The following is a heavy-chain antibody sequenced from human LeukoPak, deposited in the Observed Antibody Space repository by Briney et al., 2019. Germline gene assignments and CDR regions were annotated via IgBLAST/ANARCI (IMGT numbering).Heavy chain of an antibody. Sequence: SSVKVSCKASGGTFSSYAISWVRQAPGQGREWMGGIMPIFGPANYAQKFQGRVTITADKSTTTAYVELSSLRSEDTAVYYCARGITIYRGWFDPWGQGTLVTVSS. CDR1: GGTFSSYA. D-gene: IGHD3-9*01. J-gene: IGHJ5*02. CDR3: ARGITIYRGWFDP. CDR2: IMPIFGPA. V-gene: IGHV1-69*06.